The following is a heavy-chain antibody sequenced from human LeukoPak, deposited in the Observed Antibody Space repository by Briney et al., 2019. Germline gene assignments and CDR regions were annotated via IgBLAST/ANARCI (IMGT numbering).Heavy chain of an antibody. CDR3: ASATSGSYYPDY. V-gene: IGHV3-33*01. CDR1: GFTFSSYG. Sequence: GGSLRLSCAASGFTFSSYGMHWVRRAPGKGLEWVAVIWYDGSNKYYADSVKGRFTISRDNSKNTLYLQMNSLRAEDTAVYYCASATSGSYYPDYWGQGTLVTVSS. CDR2: IWYDGSNK. J-gene: IGHJ4*02. D-gene: IGHD1-26*01.